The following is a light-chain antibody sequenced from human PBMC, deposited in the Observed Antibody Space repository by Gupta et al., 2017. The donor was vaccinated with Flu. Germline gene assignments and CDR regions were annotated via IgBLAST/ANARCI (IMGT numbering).Light chain of an antibody. V-gene: IGLV3-21*02. J-gene: IGLJ2*01. CDR2: DVS. CDR3: QVWDSSSDDVI. CDR1: QIGSKT. Sequence: GGNQIGSKTVPCYKQKPGQAPVLVVYDVSRLPSGIPERFSGSNSGNTATLTLSRVEAGYEADYYCQVWDSSSDDVIFGGGTRLTVL.